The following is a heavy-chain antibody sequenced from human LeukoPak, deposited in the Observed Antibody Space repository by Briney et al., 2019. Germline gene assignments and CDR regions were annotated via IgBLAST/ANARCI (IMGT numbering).Heavy chain of an antibody. J-gene: IGHJ4*02. Sequence: TGGSLRLSCAASGFTFSSYGMHWVRQAPGKGLEWVAFIRYDGSNKYYADSVKGRFTISRDNSKNTLYLQMNSLRAEDTAVYYCAKEASHGSWYTTLYYFDYWGQGTLVTVSS. CDR1: GFTFSSYG. CDR3: AKEASHGSWYTTLYYFDY. CDR2: IRYDGSNK. V-gene: IGHV3-30*02. D-gene: IGHD6-13*01.